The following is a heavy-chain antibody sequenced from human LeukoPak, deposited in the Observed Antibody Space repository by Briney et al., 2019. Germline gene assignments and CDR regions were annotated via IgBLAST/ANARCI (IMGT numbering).Heavy chain of an antibody. Sequence: PGGSLGLSCAASGFTFSNYWMSWVRQAPGKGLEWVANIKQDGSEKYYVDSVKGRFTISRDNAKNSLYLQMNSLRAEDTAVYYCAELGITMIGGVWGKGTTVTISS. D-gene: IGHD3-10*02. CDR3: AELGITMIGGV. V-gene: IGHV3-7*01. J-gene: IGHJ6*04. CDR1: GFTFSNYW. CDR2: IKQDGSEK.